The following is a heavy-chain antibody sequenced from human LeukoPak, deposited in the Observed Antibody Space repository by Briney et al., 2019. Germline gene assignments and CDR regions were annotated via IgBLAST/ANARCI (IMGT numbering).Heavy chain of an antibody. D-gene: IGHD5-18*01. CDR2: IHDGGTP. V-gene: IGHV4-4*02. CDR1: GGSISSSNW. Sequence: PSGTLSLTCAVSGGSISSSNWWSWVRQPPGKGLEWIAEIHDGGTPNYNPSLKSRVTISVDKFKTQFSLNLNSVTAADTAVYYCVANGYYCLDQWGHGTLVTVSP. J-gene: IGHJ4*01. CDR3: VANGYYCLDQ.